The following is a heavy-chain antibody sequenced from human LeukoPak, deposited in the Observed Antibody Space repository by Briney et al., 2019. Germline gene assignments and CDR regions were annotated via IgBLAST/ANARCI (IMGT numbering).Heavy chain of an antibody. D-gene: IGHD5-18*01. CDR3: ARDGGYSYGPYDY. J-gene: IGHJ4*02. V-gene: IGHV3-30*02. CDR1: AFTFSNYA. CDR2: IRYDGNYK. Sequence: PGGSLRLSCAASAFTFSNYAMHWVRQAPGKGLEWVSFIRYDGNYKYYADSVKGRFTISRDNAKNLLYLQMNSLRAEDTAVYYCARDGGYSYGPYDYWGQGSLVTVSS.